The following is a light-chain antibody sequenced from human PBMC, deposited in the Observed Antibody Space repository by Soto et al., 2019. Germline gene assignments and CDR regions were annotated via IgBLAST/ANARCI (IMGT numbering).Light chain of an antibody. Sequence: IVLTQSPLSLPVTPGEPASISCRSSQSLLHSNGYYYLDWYLQKPGQSPQLLIYMGSYRASGVPDRFSGSGSGTDFTLKISRVEAEDVGVSFCMQGVQAPPWTFGQGTRVEIK. CDR3: MQGVQAPPWT. CDR2: MGS. V-gene: IGKV2-28*01. J-gene: IGKJ1*01. CDR1: QSLLHSNGYYY.